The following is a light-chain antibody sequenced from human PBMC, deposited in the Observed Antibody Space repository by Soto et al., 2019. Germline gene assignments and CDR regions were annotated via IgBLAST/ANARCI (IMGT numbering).Light chain of an antibody. J-gene: IGLJ3*02. CDR3: AAWDDSLSGQWV. V-gene: IGLV1-47*01. CDR1: SSNIGSNY. CDR2: RNN. Sequence: QSVLTQPPSASGTPGQRVTISCSGSSSNIGSNYVYWYQQLPGTAPKLLIYRNNQRPSGVPDRFSGSKSGTSASLAISGLRSEDKADYYCAAWDDSLSGQWVFGGGTKLTVL.